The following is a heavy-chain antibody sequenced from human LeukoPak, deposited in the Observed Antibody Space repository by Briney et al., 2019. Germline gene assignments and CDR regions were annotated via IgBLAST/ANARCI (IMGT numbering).Heavy chain of an antibody. V-gene: IGHV3-21*01. Sequence: GGSLRLSCAASGFTFSSYSMNWVRQAPGKGLEWVSSISSSSSYIYYADPVKGRFTISRDNAKNSLYLQMNSLRAEDTAVYYCARETYYYDSSGYYYPGGFDYWGQGTLVTVSS. CDR3: ARETYYYDSSGYYYPGGFDY. D-gene: IGHD3-22*01. CDR1: GFTFSSYS. CDR2: ISSSSSYI. J-gene: IGHJ4*02.